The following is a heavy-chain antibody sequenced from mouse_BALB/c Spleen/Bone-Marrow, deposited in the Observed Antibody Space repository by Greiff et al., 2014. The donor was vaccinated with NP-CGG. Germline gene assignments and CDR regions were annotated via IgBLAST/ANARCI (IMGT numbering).Heavy chain of an antibody. J-gene: IGHJ4*01. CDR1: GFTFSKYG. CDR3: ARQYGNFGVMDY. D-gene: IGHD2-1*01. CDR2: ISSGGSYT. Sequence: EVKLMESGGGLVKPGGSLKLSCAASGFTFSKYGMSWVRQTPDKRLEWVANISSGGSYTYYPDSVKGRFTISRDNAKNTLYLQMSSLKSEDTAMYYCARQYGNFGVMDYWGQGTSVTFSS. V-gene: IGHV5-6*03.